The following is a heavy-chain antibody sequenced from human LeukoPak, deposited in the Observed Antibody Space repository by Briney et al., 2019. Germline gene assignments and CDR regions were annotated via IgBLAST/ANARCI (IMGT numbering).Heavy chain of an antibody. V-gene: IGHV4-4*02. Sequence: SETLSLTCAVSGDSISNTNWWSWVRQPPGKGLEWIGEIYHTGSTNYNPSLKSRVTISVDTSKNQFSLKLSSVTAADTAVYYCARVRSRLRVLDPWGQGTLVTVSS. CDR3: ARVRSRLRVLDP. D-gene: IGHD3-10*01. CDR1: GDSISNTNW. CDR2: IYHTGST. J-gene: IGHJ5*02.